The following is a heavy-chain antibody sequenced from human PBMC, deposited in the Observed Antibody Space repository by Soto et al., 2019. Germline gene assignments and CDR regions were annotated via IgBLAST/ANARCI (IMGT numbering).Heavy chain of an antibody. V-gene: IGHV1-69*06. CDR3: ATTYFYGSGNTNWFDP. J-gene: IGHJ5*02. Sequence: SVKVSCKASGGTFSSYAISWVRQAPGRGLEWMGGIIPIFGTANYAQKFQGRVTITADKSTSTAYMELSSLRSEDTAVYYCATTYFYGSGNTNWFDPWGQGTLVTVSS. CDR2: IIPIFGTA. D-gene: IGHD3-10*01. CDR1: GGTFSSYA.